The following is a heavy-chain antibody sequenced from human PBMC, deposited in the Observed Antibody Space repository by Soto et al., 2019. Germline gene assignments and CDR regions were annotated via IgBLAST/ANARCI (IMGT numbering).Heavy chain of an antibody. CDR2: ISGGGDKT. D-gene: IGHD6-13*01. CDR3: AKGLVWSSTWEIDY. V-gene: IGHV3-23*01. CDR1: GFSFSNYA. J-gene: IGHJ4*02. Sequence: EVQLLESGGGLVQPGGSLRLSCAASGFSFSNYAMNWVRQAPGKGLEWVSAISGGGDKTYYGYSVKGRFTLSRDNAKHSLYLQMNSLRAEDTAMYYCAKGLVWSSTWEIDYWGQGTLVTVSS.